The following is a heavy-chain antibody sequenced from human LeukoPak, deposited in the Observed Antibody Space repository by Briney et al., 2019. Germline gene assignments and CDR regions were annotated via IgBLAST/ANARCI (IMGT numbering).Heavy chain of an antibody. V-gene: IGHV4-39*07. CDR3: AGERGEEYSSGWYKTNFFDN. J-gene: IGHJ4*02. CDR2: GDYSGGT. CDR1: GDSFSSVTDY. Sequence: SETLSLTCSVSGDSFSSVTDYWAWIRQPPGKGLEWIASGDYSGGTYYNPSLESRVAISADMSKKQISLKLTSVAGADTAVYYCAGERGEEYSSGWYKTNFFDNWGQGIRVTVSS. D-gene: IGHD6-19*01.